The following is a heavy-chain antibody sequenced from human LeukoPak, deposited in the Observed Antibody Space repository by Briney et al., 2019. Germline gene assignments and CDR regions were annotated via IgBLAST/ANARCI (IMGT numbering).Heavy chain of an antibody. Sequence: SETLSLTCTVSGSSISSYYWSWIRQPPGKGLEWIGYIYYSGSTNYNPSLKSRVTISVDTSKNQFSLKLSSVTAVDTAVYYCARNTPGYCSSTGCYGTIDYWGQGTLVTVSS. J-gene: IGHJ4*02. CDR2: IYYSGST. CDR3: ARNTPGYCSSTGCYGTIDY. D-gene: IGHD2-2*01. V-gene: IGHV4-59*08. CDR1: GSSISSYY.